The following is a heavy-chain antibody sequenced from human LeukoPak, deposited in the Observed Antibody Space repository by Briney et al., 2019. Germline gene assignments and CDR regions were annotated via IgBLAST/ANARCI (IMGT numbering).Heavy chain of an antibody. CDR3: ARVRTDIYYYYYYMDV. CDR2: MNPNSGNT. D-gene: IGHD5-12*01. J-gene: IGHJ6*03. Sequence: ASVKVSCKASGYTFTSYDINWVRQATGQGLEWMGWMNPNSGNTGYAQKFQGRVTITRNTSISTAYMELSSLRSEDTAVYYCARVRTDIYYYYYYMDVWGKGTTVTVSS. V-gene: IGHV1-8*03. CDR1: GYTFTSYD.